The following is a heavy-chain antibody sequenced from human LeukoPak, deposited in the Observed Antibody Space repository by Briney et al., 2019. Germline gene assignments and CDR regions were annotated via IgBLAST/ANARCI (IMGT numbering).Heavy chain of an antibody. CDR1: GGSFSGYY. Sequence: PSETLSLTCAVYGGSFSGYYWSWIRQPPGKGLEWIGEINHSGSTNYNPSLKSRVTISVDTSKNQFSLKLSSVTAADTAVYYCARVQSVDYGGNGFDYWGRGTLVTVSS. D-gene: IGHD4-23*01. CDR2: INHSGST. V-gene: IGHV4-34*01. CDR3: ARVQSVDYGGNGFDY. J-gene: IGHJ4*02.